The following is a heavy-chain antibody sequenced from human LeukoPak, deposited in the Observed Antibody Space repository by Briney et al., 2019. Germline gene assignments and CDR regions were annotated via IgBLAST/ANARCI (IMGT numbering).Heavy chain of an antibody. CDR2: IYHGGRS. J-gene: IGHJ3*02. CDR3: ARILGYCTSTNCHDAFDI. Sequence: SETLSLTCAVSGYPMNSGYYCGWIRQPPGKGLEWIASIYHGGRSYYNPSLKSRVTISVDTSKNQFSLKMSSVIAADTAVYYCARILGYCTSTNCHDAFDIWGQGTMVTVSS. CDR1: GYPMNSGYY. D-gene: IGHD2-2*01. V-gene: IGHV4-38-2*01.